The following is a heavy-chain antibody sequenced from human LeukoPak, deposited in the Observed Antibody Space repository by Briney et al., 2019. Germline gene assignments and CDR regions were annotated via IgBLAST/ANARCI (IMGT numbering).Heavy chain of an antibody. Sequence: GGSLRLSCVGSGFTLNDYYMGWIRQTPGKGLERVSYMRGGSDYKVYADSVRGRFTISRDNAKKSLYLQMNSVTADDTAIYYCATELGVSRAFDIWGQGTMVPVSS. V-gene: IGHV3-11*05. CDR2: MRGGSDYK. CDR3: ATELGVSRAFDI. D-gene: IGHD3-16*02. J-gene: IGHJ3*02. CDR1: GFTLNDYY.